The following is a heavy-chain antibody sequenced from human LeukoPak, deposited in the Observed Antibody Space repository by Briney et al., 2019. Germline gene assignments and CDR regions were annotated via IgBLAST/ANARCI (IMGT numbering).Heavy chain of an antibody. CDR3: AKDGYYYDSSGYFDYYYYYYMDV. CDR2: IWYDGSNK. CDR1: GFTFSSYG. Sequence: GRSLRLSCAASGFTFSSYGMHWVRQAPGKGLEWVAVIWYDGSNKYYADSVKGRFTISRNNSKNTLYLQMNSLRAEDTAVYYCAKDGYYYDSSGYFDYYYYYYMDVWGKGTTVTVSS. D-gene: IGHD3-22*01. J-gene: IGHJ6*03. V-gene: IGHV3-33*06.